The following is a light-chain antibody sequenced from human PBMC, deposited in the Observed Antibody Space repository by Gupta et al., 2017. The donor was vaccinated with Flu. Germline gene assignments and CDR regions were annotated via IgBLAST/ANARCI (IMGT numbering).Light chain of an antibody. Sequence: VTLGSTASISSSSMQCRDHRNRNTCLHWFQQRPGQSPRRLIYDASRREGGVPYRFSGSGSGTDFTLSISRVEAEDFGVYYCKQGISCPFAFGRGTKVEIE. J-gene: IGKJ4*01. CDR3: KQGISCPFA. V-gene: IGKV2-30*02. CDR1: QCRDHRNRNTC. CDR2: DAS.